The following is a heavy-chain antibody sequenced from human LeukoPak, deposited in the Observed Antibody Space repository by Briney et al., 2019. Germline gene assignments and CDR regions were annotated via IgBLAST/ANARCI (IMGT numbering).Heavy chain of an antibody. CDR2: IYYSGST. D-gene: IGHD1-26*01. Sequence: SETLSLTCTVSGGSISSYYWSWIRQPPGKGLEWIGYIYYSGSTNYNPSLKSRVTISVDTSKNQFSLKLSSVTAADTAVYYCARFIVSSDAFDIWGQGTMVTVSS. CDR1: GGSISSYY. V-gene: IGHV4-59*01. CDR3: ARFIVSSDAFDI. J-gene: IGHJ3*02.